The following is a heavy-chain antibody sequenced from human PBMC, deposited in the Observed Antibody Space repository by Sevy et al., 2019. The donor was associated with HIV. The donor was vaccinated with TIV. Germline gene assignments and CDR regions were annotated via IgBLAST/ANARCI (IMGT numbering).Heavy chain of an antibody. Sequence: GGSLRLSCAASGFTFSSYSMNWVRQAPGKGLEWVSYISSSTIYYADSVKGRFTISRDNAKNSLYLQMNSLRDEDTAVYYCARTKGLYSSSWYYFDYWGQGTLVTVSS. J-gene: IGHJ4*02. D-gene: IGHD6-13*01. CDR3: ARTKGLYSSSWYYFDY. CDR2: ISSSTI. CDR1: GFTFSSYS. V-gene: IGHV3-48*02.